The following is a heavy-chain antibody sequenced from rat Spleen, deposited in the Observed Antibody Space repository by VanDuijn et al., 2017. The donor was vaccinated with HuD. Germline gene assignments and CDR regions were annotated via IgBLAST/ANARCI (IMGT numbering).Heavy chain of an antibody. CDR2: INPDGGRT. CDR1: GITFNNFW. CDR3: AVSGYGY. V-gene: IGHV5-58*01. Sequence: EVQLVESGGGLVQPGRSLKLSCVASGITFNNFWMSWIRQAPGKGLEWVASINPDGGRTYYPDSVKGRFTISRDDAENTVYLQMNSLRSEDTATYYCAVSGYGYWGQGVMVTVSS. J-gene: IGHJ2*01. D-gene: IGHD4-3*01.